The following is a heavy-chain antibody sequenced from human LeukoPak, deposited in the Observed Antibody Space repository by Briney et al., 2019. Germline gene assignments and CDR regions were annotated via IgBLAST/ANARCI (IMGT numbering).Heavy chain of an antibody. CDR1: GFTFNSYA. V-gene: IGHV3-23*01. Sequence: GGSLRLSCAASGFTFNSYAMTWVRQAPAKGLEWVSAISGSGDSTYYADSVRGRFTISRDNSKNALYLQMNSLRAEDTAVYYCSKGRTVTGTLALDYWGQGTLVTVSS. J-gene: IGHJ4*02. CDR2: ISGSGDST. D-gene: IGHD6-19*01. CDR3: SKGRTVTGTLALDY.